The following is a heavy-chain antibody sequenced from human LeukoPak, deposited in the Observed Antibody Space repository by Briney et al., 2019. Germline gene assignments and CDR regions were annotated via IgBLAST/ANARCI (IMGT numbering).Heavy chain of an antibody. Sequence: GSSVKVSCKASGGTFSSYAISWVRQAPGQGLEWMGGIIPIFGTTNYAQKFQGRVTISADESTSTAYMELSSLRSEDTAVYFCARALGLAAAGSPNWFDPWGQGTLVTVSS. CDR3: ARALGLAAAGSPNWFDP. J-gene: IGHJ5*02. V-gene: IGHV1-69*01. CDR2: IIPIFGTT. D-gene: IGHD6-13*01. CDR1: GGTFSSYA.